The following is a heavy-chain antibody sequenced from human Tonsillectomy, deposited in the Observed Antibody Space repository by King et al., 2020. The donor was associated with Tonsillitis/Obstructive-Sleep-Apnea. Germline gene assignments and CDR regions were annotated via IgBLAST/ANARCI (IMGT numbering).Heavy chain of an antibody. V-gene: IGHV4-34*01. D-gene: IGHD5-24*01. Sequence: VQLQQWGAGLLKPSETLSLTCAVYGGSFSGYYWSWIRQPPGKGLEWIGEINHSGSTKYNPSLKSRVTISVDTSKNQFSLKLSSVTAADTADYYCASAHPADGYGGGWFDPWGQGTLVTVSS. CDR2: INHSGST. CDR3: ASAHPADGYGGGWFDP. CDR1: GGSFSGYY. J-gene: IGHJ5*02.